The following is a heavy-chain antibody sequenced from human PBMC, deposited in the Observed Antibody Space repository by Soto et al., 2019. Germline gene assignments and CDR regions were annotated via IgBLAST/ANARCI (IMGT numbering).Heavy chain of an antibody. CDR2: ISGSGDST. Sequence: EVQLLESGGGLVQPGGSLRLSCAGSGFTFSSYAMSWVRQAPGKGLEWVSAISGSGDSTYYADSVKGRFTISRDNSKDTLYLHMNSLRAEDTAVYYCAKLIGWFGELNHMDVWGKGTTVTVSS. CDR3: AKLIGWFGELNHMDV. CDR1: GFTFSSYA. J-gene: IGHJ6*03. D-gene: IGHD3-10*01. V-gene: IGHV3-23*01.